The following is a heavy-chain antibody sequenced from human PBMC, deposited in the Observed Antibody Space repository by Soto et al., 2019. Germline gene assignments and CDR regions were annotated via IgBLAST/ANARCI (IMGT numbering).Heavy chain of an antibody. V-gene: IGHV3-30*18. CDR2: ISHDGSNK. D-gene: IGHD3-22*01. CDR3: AKDDSNRWYNYYAMDV. J-gene: IGHJ6*02. Sequence: ESGGGVVQPGRSLRLSCAASGFTFYKYGMHWVRQAPGKGLEWVALISHDGSNKYYVDSVKGRFTIARDNSKNTVFLQLTSLRPEDTALYFCAKDDSNRWYNYYAMDVWGQGTTVTVSS. CDR1: GFTFYKYG.